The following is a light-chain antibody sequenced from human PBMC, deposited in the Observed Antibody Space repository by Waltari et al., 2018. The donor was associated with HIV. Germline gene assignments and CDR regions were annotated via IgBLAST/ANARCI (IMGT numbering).Light chain of an antibody. Sequence: DIQMTQSPSSLSASVGDRVTITCRASQAISSYLSWYQQKPENAPKLLIYAASSLQSGVPSRFSGSGSGTEFTLTISSLQPEDFATYFCQQSYSTPWTFGQGTKVEIK. CDR2: AAS. CDR3: QQSYSTPWT. CDR1: QAISSY. J-gene: IGKJ1*01. V-gene: IGKV1-39*01.